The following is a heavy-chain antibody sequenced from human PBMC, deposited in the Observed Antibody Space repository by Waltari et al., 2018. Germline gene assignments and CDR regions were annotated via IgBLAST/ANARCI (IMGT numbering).Heavy chain of an antibody. V-gene: IGHV1-2*02. J-gene: IGHJ5*02. CDR1: GYTFTAYY. Sequence: GAEVKKPGASLKVSCKTSGYTFTAYYIYWMRQAPGQGLEWMGWINPHSGDTRYAKNFQGRVTMTRDTSISTAYMELTRLRSDDTALYYCAIDIILITIPWFDPWGQRSQVTVSS. CDR3: AIDIILITIPWFDP. D-gene: IGHD2-21*01. CDR2: INPHSGDT.